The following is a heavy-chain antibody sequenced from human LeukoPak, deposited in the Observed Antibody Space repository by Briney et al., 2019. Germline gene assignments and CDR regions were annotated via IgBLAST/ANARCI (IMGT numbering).Heavy chain of an antibody. V-gene: IGHV4-34*01. CDR1: GGSFSAYY. Sequence: SETLSLTCAVYGGSFSAYYWSWIRQPPGKGLEWIGEINHTGSTSYNPSLKSRVTISVDTSKNQFSLKLSSVTAADTAVYYCARHDLRGYSYDYGPSDFDYWGQGTLVTVSS. CDR3: ARHDLRGYSYDYGPSDFDY. D-gene: IGHD5-18*01. CDR2: INHTGST. J-gene: IGHJ4*02.